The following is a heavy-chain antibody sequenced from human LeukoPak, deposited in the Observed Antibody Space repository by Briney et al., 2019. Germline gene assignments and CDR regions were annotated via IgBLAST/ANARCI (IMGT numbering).Heavy chain of an antibody. Sequence: GESLKISCKASGYTFTGYYMHWVRQAPGQGLEWMGWINPNSGGTNYAQKFQGRVTMTRDTSISTAYMELSSLRSEDTAVYYCARGPPYYYYGMDVWGQGTTVTVSS. CDR1: GYTFTGYY. CDR3: ARGPPYYYYGMDV. J-gene: IGHJ6*02. V-gene: IGHV1-2*02. CDR2: INPNSGGT.